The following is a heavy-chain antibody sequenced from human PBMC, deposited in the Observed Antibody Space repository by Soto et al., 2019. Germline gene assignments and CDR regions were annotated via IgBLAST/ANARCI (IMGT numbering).Heavy chain of an antibody. CDR1: GFTFSSYG. CDR3: AREGITGTGSLDV. D-gene: IGHD1-7*01. V-gene: IGHV3-30*03. J-gene: IGHJ6*02. CDR2: ISYDGSNK. Sequence: PGGSLRLSCAASGFTFSSYGMHWVRQAPGKGLEWVAVISYDGSNKYYADSVKGRFTISRDNSKNTLYLQMNSLRAEDTAVYYCAREGITGTGSLDVWGQGTTVTVSS.